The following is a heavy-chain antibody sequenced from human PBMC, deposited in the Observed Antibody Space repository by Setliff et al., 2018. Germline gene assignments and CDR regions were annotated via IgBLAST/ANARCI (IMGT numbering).Heavy chain of an antibody. CDR1: GGSINNYH. V-gene: IGHV4-59*01. J-gene: IGHJ4*02. CDR2: VGYNGNT. CDR3: ARHALNRGTYPRPCDS. D-gene: IGHD1-26*01. Sequence: SETLSLTCTVSGGSINNYHWNWVRQPPGKGLEWIGYVGYNGNTHYNPSLNSRVTMSVDTSKNQFSLKLTSVSAADTAVYYCARHALNRGTYPRPCDSWGQGTLVTVSS.